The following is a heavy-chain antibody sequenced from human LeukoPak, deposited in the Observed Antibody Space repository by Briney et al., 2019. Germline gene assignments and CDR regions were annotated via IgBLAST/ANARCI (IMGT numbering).Heavy chain of an antibody. D-gene: IGHD3-22*01. J-gene: IGHJ4*02. CDR3: ARSSGYYRIDY. V-gene: IGHV4-39*01. CDR1: GGSISSSSYY. CDR2: IYYSGST. Sequence: SETLSLTCTVSGGSISSSSYYWGWIRQPPGKGLEWIGSIYYSGSTYYNPSLKSRVTISVDTSKNQFSLKLSSVTAAGTAVYYCARSSGYYRIDYWGQGTLVTVSS.